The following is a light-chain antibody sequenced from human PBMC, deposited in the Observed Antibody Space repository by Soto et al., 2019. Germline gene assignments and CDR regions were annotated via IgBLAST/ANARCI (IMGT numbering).Light chain of an antibody. CDR1: SSNIGNSY. V-gene: IGLV1-51*01. Sequence: SVLTQPPSVSAAPGQKVTISCSGSSSNIGNSYVSWYQQLPGTAPKLLIYDNNKRPSGIPDRFSGSKSGTSATLGITGLQTGDEADYYCGTWDSSLSAFVFGGGTKLTVL. J-gene: IGLJ2*01. CDR2: DNN. CDR3: GTWDSSLSAFV.